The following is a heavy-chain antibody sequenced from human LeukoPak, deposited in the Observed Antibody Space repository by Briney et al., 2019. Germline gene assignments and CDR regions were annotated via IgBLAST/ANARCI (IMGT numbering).Heavy chain of an antibody. J-gene: IGHJ5*02. Sequence: KTSETLSLTCTVSGGSISSYYWSWIRQPPGKGLEWIGYIYYSGSTNYNPSLKSRVTISVDTSKNQFSLKLSSVTAADTAVYYCARIIAAAGTSQFDPWGQGTLVTVSS. CDR3: ARIIAAAGTSQFDP. D-gene: IGHD6-13*01. CDR1: GGSISSYY. V-gene: IGHV4-59*01. CDR2: IYYSGST.